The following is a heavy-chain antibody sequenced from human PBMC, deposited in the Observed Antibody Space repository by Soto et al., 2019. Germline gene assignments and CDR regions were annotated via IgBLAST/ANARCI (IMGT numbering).Heavy chain of an antibody. J-gene: IGHJ4*02. V-gene: IGHV3-23*01. D-gene: IGHD3-3*01. CDR1: GFTFSSYA. CDR2: LSGSGGST. CDR3: AKGEYYDFWSGYPYYFDY. Sequence: GGSLRLSCAASGFTFSSYAMSWVRQAPGKGLEWVSALSGSGGSTYYADSVKGRFTISRDNSKNTLYLQMNSLRAEDTAVYYCAKGEYYDFWSGYPYYFDYWGQGTLVTVSS.